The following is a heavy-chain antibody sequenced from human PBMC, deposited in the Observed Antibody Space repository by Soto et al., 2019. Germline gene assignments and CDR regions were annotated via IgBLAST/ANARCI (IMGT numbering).Heavy chain of an antibody. CDR1: GFSFSGHG. D-gene: IGHD1-26*01. CDR3: ARRGIISGSTFDC. Sequence: QELLVESGGGVVQPGRSLTLSCVASGFSFSGHGMHWVRQAPGKGLEWVAVIWYDGRNKYYADSVEGRFTISRDNYKNTLYLQMNSLRVEDTAVYYCARRGIISGSTFDCWGQGTLVTVSS. J-gene: IGHJ4*02. V-gene: IGHV3-33*01. CDR2: IWYDGRNK.